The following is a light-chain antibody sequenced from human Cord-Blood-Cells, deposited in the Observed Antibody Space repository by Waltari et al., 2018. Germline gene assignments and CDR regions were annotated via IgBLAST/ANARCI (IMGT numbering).Light chain of an antibody. J-gene: IGKJ1*01. CDR3: QQYYSTPRT. CDR2: WAS. Sequence: DIVMTQSPDSLAVSLGERATINCKSSQSVLYSSNNNNYLAWYQQKPGPPPKLLIYWASTRESGVPDRCSGSGSGTDFTLTISSLQAEDVAVYYCQQYYSTPRTFGQGTKVEIK. CDR1: QSVLYSSNNNNY. V-gene: IGKV4-1*01.